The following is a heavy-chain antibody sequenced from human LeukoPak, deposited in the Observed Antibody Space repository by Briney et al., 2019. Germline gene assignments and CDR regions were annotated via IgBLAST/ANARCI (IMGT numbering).Heavy chain of an antibody. CDR1: GGSISSGGYY. CDR2: IYYSGST. V-gene: IGHV4-31*03. D-gene: IGHD2-2*01. J-gene: IGHJ5*02. Sequence: SETLSLICTVSGGSISSGGYYWSWIRQHPGKGLEWIGYIYYSGSTYYNPSLKSRVTISVDTSKNQFSLKLSSVTAADTAVYYCARLYCSSTSCYFDPWGQGTLVTVSS. CDR3: ARLYCSSTSCYFDP.